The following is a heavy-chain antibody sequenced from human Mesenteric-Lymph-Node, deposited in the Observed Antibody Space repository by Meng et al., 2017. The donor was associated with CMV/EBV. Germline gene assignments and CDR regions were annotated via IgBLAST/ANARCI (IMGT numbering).Heavy chain of an antibody. CDR1: VYSFSHDY. Sequence: KISCQASVYSFSHDYIHWVRQAPGQGLEWVGMINPSSFATSYAQFFQGRVTLTGDTSTRAVFLELRRLKSDDTAVYYCAREEQYYFNYWGQGTLVTVSS. CDR2: INPSSFAT. J-gene: IGHJ4*02. D-gene: IGHD3-16*01. V-gene: IGHV1-46*01. CDR3: AREEQYYFNY.